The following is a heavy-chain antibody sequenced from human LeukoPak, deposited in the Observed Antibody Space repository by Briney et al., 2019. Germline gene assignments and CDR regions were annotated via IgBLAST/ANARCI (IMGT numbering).Heavy chain of an antibody. D-gene: IGHD3-10*01. J-gene: IGHJ4*02. CDR1: GFTFDDYG. V-gene: IGHV3-20*04. CDR2: INWNGGST. CDR3: ARSSGSGSYYHSDY. Sequence: PGGSLRLSCAASGFTFDDYGMSWVRQAPGKGLEWVSNINWNGGSTGYADSVKGRFTISRDNAKNSLYLQMNSLRAEDTALYYCARSSGSGSYYHSDYWGQGTLVTVSS.